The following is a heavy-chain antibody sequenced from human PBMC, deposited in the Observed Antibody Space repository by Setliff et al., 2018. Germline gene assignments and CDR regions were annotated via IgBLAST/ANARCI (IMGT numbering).Heavy chain of an antibody. Sequence: SVKVSCKTSGGTFSSYGISWVRQAPGQGLEWMGGTSPMSGTTNYARKFQGRVTIITDESTSTAYMQLSSLGSEDTAVYYCVREGVDSRASTDYRYYMDVWGKGTTVTVSS. V-gene: IGHV1-69*05. CDR3: VREGVDSRASTDYRYYMDV. D-gene: IGHD3-22*01. CDR2: TSPMSGTT. J-gene: IGHJ6*03. CDR1: GGTFSSYG.